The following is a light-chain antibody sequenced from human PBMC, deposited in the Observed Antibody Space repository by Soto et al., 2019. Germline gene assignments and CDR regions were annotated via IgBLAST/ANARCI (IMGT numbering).Light chain of an antibody. CDR1: QDISSA. CDR2: DAS. V-gene: IGKV1-13*02. J-gene: IGKJ4*01. Sequence: IQLTQSPSSLSASVGDRVTITCRAGQDISSALAWYQQRPGKAPKLLLYDASNLEAGVPSRFSGSGSGTDFTLTITSLRPEDFATYYCQQFNGFPLTFGGETKVQIK. CDR3: QQFNGFPLT.